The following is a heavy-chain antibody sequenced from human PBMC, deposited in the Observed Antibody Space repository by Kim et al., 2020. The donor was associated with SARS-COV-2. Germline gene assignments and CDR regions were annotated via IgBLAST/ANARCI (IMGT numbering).Heavy chain of an antibody. D-gene: IGHD5-12*01. Sequence: GGSLRLSCAASGFTFSSYAMSWVPQAPGKGLEWVSAISGSGGSTYYADSVKGRFTISRDNSQNTLYLQMNSLRAEDTAVYYCAKWSGPKKWLRLLANNDYWGQGTLVTVSS. J-gene: IGHJ4*02. V-gene: IGHV3-23*01. CDR1: GFTFSSYA. CDR2: ISGSGGST. CDR3: AKWSGPKKWLRLLANNDY.